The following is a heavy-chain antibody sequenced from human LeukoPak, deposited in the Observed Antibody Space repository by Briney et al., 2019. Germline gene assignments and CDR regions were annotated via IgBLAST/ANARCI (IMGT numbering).Heavy chain of an antibody. J-gene: IGHJ5*01. Sequence: GGSLRLSCAASGFAFSSYAMNWVRQAPGKGLEWVAVILSDGSKEFYTDSVKGRFTISRDNSKNTLYLQMNSLRAEDTAVYYCVRNREVVPNGDWFDSWGRGTLVTVSS. D-gene: IGHD2-8*01. CDR2: ILSDGSKE. CDR3: VRNREVVPNGDWFDS. CDR1: GFAFSSYA. V-gene: IGHV3-33*08.